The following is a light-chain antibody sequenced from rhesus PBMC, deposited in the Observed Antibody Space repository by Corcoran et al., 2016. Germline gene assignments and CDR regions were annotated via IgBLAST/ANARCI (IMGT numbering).Light chain of an antibody. Sequence: DIQMTQSPSSLSVSVGDRVTITCRASENGNNYLNWSQQKPGKARKLLFYKASTLQSGVPSRFSGRGCRTDYTLPISSLQPEVIATYYCQQYNNSPLTFGGGAKVEIK. CDR1: ENGNNY. V-gene: IGKV1-74*01. CDR3: QQYNNSPLT. J-gene: IGKJ4*01. CDR2: KAS.